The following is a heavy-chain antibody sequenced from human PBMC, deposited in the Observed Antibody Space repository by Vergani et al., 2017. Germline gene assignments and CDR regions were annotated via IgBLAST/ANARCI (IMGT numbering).Heavy chain of an antibody. CDR2: IWYDGSNK. Sequence: QVQLVESGGGVVQPGRSLRLSCAASGFTFSSYGMHWVRQAPGKGLEWVAVIWYDGSNKYYADSVKGRFTISRDNSKNTLYLQMSSLRAEDTAVYYCARDFPPYCGGDCYSGNAFDIWGQGTMVTVSS. CDR1: GFTFSSYG. J-gene: IGHJ3*02. D-gene: IGHD2-21*01. V-gene: IGHV3-33*01. CDR3: ARDFPPYCGGDCYSGNAFDI.